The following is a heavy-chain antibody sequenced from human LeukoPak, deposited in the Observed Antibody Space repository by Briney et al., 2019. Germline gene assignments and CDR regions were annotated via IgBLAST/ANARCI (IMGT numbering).Heavy chain of an antibody. CDR3: ARVTMIRGVIHYMDV. J-gene: IGHJ6*03. CDR1: GFTFSSYS. D-gene: IGHD3-10*01. V-gene: IGHV3-48*01. Sequence: GGSLRLSCAASGFTFSSYSMNWVRQAPGKGLEWLSYISSSSNTIYYADSVKGRFTVSRDNAKNSLYLQMNSLSAEDTAVFFCARVTMIRGVIHYMDVWGTGTTVTVSS. CDR2: ISSSSNTI.